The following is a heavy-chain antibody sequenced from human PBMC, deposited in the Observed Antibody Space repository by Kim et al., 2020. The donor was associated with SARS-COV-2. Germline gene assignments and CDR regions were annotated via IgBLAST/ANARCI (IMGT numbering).Heavy chain of an antibody. J-gene: IGHJ4*02. Sequence: SETLSLTCAVYGGSFSGYYWSWIRQPPGKGLEWIGEINHSGSTNYNPSLKSRVTISVDTSKNQFSLKLSSVTAADTAVYYCARFPPNFAGGDYWGQGTLVTVSS. CDR3: ARFPPNFAGGDY. V-gene: IGHV4-34*01. D-gene: IGHD1-1*01. CDR2: INHSGST. CDR1: GGSFSGYY.